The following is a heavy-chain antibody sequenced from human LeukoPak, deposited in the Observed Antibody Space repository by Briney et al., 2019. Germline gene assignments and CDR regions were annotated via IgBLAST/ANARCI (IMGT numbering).Heavy chain of an antibody. CDR2: INHSGST. CDR3: ARRPILYCSSTSCYQRLGWFDP. J-gene: IGHJ5*02. V-gene: IGHV4-34*01. CDR1: GGSFSGYY. Sequence: PSETLSLTCAVYGGSFSGYYWSWIRQPPGKGLEWIGEINHSGSTNYNPSLKSRVTISVDTSKNQFSLKLSSVTAADTAMYYCARRPILYCSSTSCYQRLGWFDPWGQGTLVTVSS. D-gene: IGHD2-2*01.